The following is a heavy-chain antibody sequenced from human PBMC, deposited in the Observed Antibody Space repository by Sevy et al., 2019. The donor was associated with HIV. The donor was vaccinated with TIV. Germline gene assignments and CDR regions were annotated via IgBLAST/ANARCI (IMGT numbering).Heavy chain of an antibody. J-gene: IGHJ4*02. CDR3: AGENAWGRGYS. CDR2: IYYNGNP. V-gene: IGHV4-59*08. Sequence: SETLSLTCTVSGGSITSLYWGWIRQPPGKVLEWIANIYYNGNPNYNTSLKRRVTISLDTSKNQCSRRLGSVTAADTAIYCCAGENAWGRGYSWGQGTLVTVS. CDR1: GGSITSLY. D-gene: IGHD1-26*01.